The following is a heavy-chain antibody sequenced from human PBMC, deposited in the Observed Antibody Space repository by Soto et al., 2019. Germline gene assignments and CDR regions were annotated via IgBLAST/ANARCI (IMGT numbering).Heavy chain of an antibody. CDR2: ISAYNGNT. CDR3: ARGGVTMVRGIPELNIDY. V-gene: IGHV1-18*01. D-gene: IGHD3-10*01. Sequence: QVQLVQSGAEVKKPGASVKVSCKASGYTFTSYGISWVRQAPGQGLEWMGWISAYNGNTNYAQKLQGRVTMTTDTXTXTXYMELRSLRSDDTAVYYCARGGVTMVRGIPELNIDYWGQGTLVTVSS. J-gene: IGHJ4*02. CDR1: GYTFTSYG.